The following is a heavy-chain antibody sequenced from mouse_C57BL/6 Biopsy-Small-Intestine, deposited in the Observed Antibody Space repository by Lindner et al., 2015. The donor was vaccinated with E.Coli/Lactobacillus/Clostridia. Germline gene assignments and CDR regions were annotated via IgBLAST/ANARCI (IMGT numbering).Heavy chain of an antibody. CDR1: GYAFTNYL. CDR3: ARSGDYYGNYFDY. D-gene: IGHD1-1*01. J-gene: IGHJ2*01. CDR2: INPGSGGT. Sequence: VQLQESGAELVRPGTSVKVSCKASGYAFTNYLIEWVKQRPGQGLEWIGVINPGSGGTNYNEKFKGKATLTADKSSSTAYMQLSSLTSEDSAVYFCARSGDYYGNYFDYWGQGTTLTVSS. V-gene: IGHV1-54*01.